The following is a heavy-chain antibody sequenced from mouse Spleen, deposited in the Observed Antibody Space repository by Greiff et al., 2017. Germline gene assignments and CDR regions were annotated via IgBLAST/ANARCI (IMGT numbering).Heavy chain of an antibody. CDR3: ARSEDWFAY. CDR2: INPGSGGT. CDR1: GYAFTNYL. J-gene: IGHJ3*01. V-gene: IGHV1-54*01. Sequence: QVQLKQSGAELVRPGTSVKVSCKASGYAFTNYLIEWVKQRPGQGLEWIGVINPGSGGTNYNEKFKGKATLTADKSSSTAYMQLSSLTSEDSAVYFCARSEDWFAYWGQGTLVTVSA.